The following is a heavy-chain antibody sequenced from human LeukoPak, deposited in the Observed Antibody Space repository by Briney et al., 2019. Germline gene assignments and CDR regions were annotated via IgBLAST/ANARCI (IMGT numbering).Heavy chain of an antibody. CDR2: IYYSGST. J-gene: IGHJ4*02. V-gene: IGHV4-59*01. CDR3: ARVGGRGGDHPDY. Sequence: PSETLSLTCTVSGGSISSYYWSWIRQPPGKGLEWIGYIYYSGSTNSNPSLKSRVTISIDTSKKQFSLRLSSMTAADTAVYYCARVGGRGGDHPDYWGQGPLVTVSS. CDR1: GGSISSYY. D-gene: IGHD2-21*02.